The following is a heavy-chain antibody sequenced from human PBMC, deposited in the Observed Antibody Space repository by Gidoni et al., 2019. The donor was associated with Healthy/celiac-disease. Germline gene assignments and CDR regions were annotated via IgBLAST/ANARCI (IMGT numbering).Heavy chain of an antibody. J-gene: IGHJ4*02. Sequence: QVQLQQWGAGLLKPSDTLSLPSAVYGWSFSGYYWRWLRQPPGKGLTWLWETNHSGSTNYNPSLKSRVTISVDTSKNQFSLKLSSVTAADTAVYYCARGRTVVAATRFDYWGQGTLVTVSS. D-gene: IGHD2-15*01. V-gene: IGHV4-34*01. CDR1: GWSFSGYY. CDR3: ARGRTVVAATRFDY. CDR2: TNHSGST.